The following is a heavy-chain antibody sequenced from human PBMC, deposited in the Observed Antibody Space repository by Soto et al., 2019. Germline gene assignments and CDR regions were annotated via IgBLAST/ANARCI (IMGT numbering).Heavy chain of an antibody. V-gene: IGHV3-33*01. CDR2: IWYDGSNK. CDR3: ARDLRTYYDFWSGYSDYYYYGMDV. CDR1: GFTFSSYG. J-gene: IGHJ6*02. Sequence: QVQLVESGGGVVQPGRSLRLSCAASGFTFSSYGMHWVRQAPGKGLEWVAVIWYDGSNKYYADSVKGRFTISRDNSKNTLYLQMNSLRAEDTAVYYCARDLRTYYDFWSGYSDYYYYGMDVWGQGTTVTVSS. D-gene: IGHD3-3*01.